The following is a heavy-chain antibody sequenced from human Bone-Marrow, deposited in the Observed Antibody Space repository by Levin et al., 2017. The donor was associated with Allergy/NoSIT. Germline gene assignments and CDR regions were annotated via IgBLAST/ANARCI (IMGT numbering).Heavy chain of an antibody. CDR2: ISYDGSNK. Sequence: GESLKISCAASGFTFSSYAMHWVRQAPGKGLEWVAVISYDGSNKYYADSVKGRFTISRDNSKNTLYLQMNSLRAEDTAVYYCARSEGLDYWGQGTLVTVSS. V-gene: IGHV3-30-3*01. CDR1: GFTFSSYA. J-gene: IGHJ4*02. CDR3: ARSEGLDY.